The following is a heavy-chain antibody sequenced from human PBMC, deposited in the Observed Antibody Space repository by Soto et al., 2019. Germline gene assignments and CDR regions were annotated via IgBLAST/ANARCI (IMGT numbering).Heavy chain of an antibody. Sequence: QVQLVESGGGVVQPGRSLRLSCAASGFTFSSYGMHWVRQAPGKGLEWVAVIWYDGSNKYYADSVKGRFTISRDNSKNTLYLQMNSLRAEDTAVYYCARPRMTTGPFDYWGQGTLVTVSS. CDR3: ARPRMTTGPFDY. V-gene: IGHV3-33*01. D-gene: IGHD4-17*01. CDR1: GFTFSSYG. J-gene: IGHJ4*02. CDR2: IWYDGSNK.